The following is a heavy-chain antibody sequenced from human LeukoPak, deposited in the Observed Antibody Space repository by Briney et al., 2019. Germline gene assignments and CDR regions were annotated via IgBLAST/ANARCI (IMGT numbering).Heavy chain of an antibody. Sequence: SETLSLTCTVSGGSTSSSSYYWGWIRQPPGKGLEWIGSIYYSGSTYYNPSLKSRVTISVDTSKNQFSLKLSSVTAADTAVYYCARNSGWYGVSWGQGTLVTVSS. CDR1: GGSTSSSSYY. CDR2: IYYSGST. J-gene: IGHJ4*02. CDR3: ARNSGWYGVS. V-gene: IGHV4-39*07. D-gene: IGHD6-19*01.